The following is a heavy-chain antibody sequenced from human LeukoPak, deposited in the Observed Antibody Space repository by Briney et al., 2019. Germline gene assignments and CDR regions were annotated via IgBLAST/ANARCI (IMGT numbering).Heavy chain of an antibody. V-gene: IGHV4-4*02. CDR2: IYHSGST. Sequence: SETLSLSCTVSDGSISSSNWWSWVRQPPGKGLEWIGEIYHSGSTNYNPSLKSRVTISVDKSKNQFSLKLSSVTAADTAVYYCARWTAEGYYFDYWGQGTLVTVSS. D-gene: IGHD2-15*01. CDR1: DGSISSSNW. J-gene: IGHJ4*02. CDR3: ARWTAEGYYFDY.